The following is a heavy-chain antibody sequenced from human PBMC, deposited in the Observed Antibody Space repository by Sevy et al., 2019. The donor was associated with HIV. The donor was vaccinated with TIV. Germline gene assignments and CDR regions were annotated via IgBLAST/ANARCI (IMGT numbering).Heavy chain of an antibody. CDR3: ARKYDSSGYFDY. Sequence: GGSLRLSCAASGFTFSSYAMNWVRQAPGKGLEWVSGISGSGGSGDKTNYADSMKGRFTISRDDSKNSLYLQLNSLRAEDTAIYYGARKYDSSGYFDYWGQGTLVTVSS. CDR2: ISGSGGSGDKT. V-gene: IGHV3-23*01. CDR1: GFTFSSYA. D-gene: IGHD3-22*01. J-gene: IGHJ4*02.